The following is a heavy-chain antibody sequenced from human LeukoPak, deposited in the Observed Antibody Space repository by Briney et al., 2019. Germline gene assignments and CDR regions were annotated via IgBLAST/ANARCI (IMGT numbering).Heavy chain of an antibody. CDR3: ARSKTTRAGYYFDY. V-gene: IGHV4-39*07. CDR2: IYYSGST. Sequence: SETLSLTCTVSGGSISSSSYYWGWIRQPPGKGLEWIGSIYYSGSTYYNPSLKSRVTISVDTSKNQFSLKMSSVTAADSAIYYCARSKTTRAGYYFDYWGQGTLVTASS. D-gene: IGHD1-7*01. CDR1: GGSISSSSYY. J-gene: IGHJ4*02.